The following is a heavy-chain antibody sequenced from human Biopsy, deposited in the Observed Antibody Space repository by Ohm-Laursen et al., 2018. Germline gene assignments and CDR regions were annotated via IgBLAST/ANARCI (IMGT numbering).Heavy chain of an antibody. D-gene: IGHD3-10*01. Sequence: RSRRLSCAASGFTLTDSGMHWVRQAPGKGLEWVALISYDGSYKNYGDSVKGRFTISRDNSKNTLYLQMNSLRPEDTAVYYCAKQEGVAYGDIDYWGQGTLVTVSS. CDR3: AKQEGVAYGDIDY. J-gene: IGHJ4*02. CDR2: ISYDGSYK. CDR1: GFTLTDSG. V-gene: IGHV3-30*18.